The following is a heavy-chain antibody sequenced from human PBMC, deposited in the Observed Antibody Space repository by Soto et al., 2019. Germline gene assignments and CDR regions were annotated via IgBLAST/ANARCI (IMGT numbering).Heavy chain of an antibody. CDR3: AKDSSLISQYYFDY. CDR1: GFTFDDYA. Sequence: PGGSLRLSCAASGFTFDDYAMHWVRQAPGKGLEWVSGISWNSGSIGYADSVKGRFTISRDNAKNSLYLQMNSLRAEDTALYYCAKDSSLISQYYFDYWGQGTLVTVSS. CDR2: ISWNSGSI. J-gene: IGHJ4*02. V-gene: IGHV3-9*01.